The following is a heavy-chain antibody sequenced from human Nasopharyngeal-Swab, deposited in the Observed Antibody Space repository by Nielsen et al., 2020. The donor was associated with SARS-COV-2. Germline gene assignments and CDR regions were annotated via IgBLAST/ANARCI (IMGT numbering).Heavy chain of an antibody. V-gene: IGHV1-69*05. D-gene: IGHD5-18*01. Sequence: SVKVSCKASGGTFSSYAISWVRQAPGQGLEWMGGIIPIFGTANYAQKFQGRVTMTRDTSTSTVYMELSSLRSEDTAVYYCARDLLGTAMDVGYWGQGTLVTVSS. CDR2: IIPIFGTA. J-gene: IGHJ4*02. CDR3: ARDLLGTAMDVGY. CDR1: GGTFSSYA.